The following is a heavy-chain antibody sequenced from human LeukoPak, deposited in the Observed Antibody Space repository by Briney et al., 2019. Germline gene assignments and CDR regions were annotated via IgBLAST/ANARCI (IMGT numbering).Heavy chain of an antibody. D-gene: IGHD2-15*01. CDR3: ARGGYCSGGSRFYYFDY. V-gene: IGHV3-21*01. J-gene: IGHJ4*02. Sequence: GGSLRLSCAASGFTFSSYSMNWVRQAPGKGLEWVSSISSSSSYIYYADSVKGRFTISRDNAKNSLYLQMNSLRAEDTAVYYCARGGYCSGGSRFYYFDYWGQGTLVTVSS. CDR2: ISSSSSYI. CDR1: GFTFSSYS.